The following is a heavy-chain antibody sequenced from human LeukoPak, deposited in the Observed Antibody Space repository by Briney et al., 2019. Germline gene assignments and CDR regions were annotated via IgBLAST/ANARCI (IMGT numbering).Heavy chain of an antibody. Sequence: GGSLRLSCAASGFTFSSYWMHWVRQAPGKGLVWVSRINSDGSSTTYADSVRGRFTISRDNAKNTLYLQINSLRAADTAVYYCARGVGGDSRFDPWGQGTLVTVSS. CDR1: GFTFSSYW. CDR2: INSDGSST. J-gene: IGHJ5*02. V-gene: IGHV3-74*01. D-gene: IGHD1-26*01. CDR3: ARGVGGDSRFDP.